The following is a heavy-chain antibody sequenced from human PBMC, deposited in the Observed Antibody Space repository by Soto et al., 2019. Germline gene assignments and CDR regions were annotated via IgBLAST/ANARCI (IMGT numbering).Heavy chain of an antibody. CDR3: RGGGVRGVITRTRDYYGMDV. Sequence: GESLKISCKGSGYSFTSYWIGWVRQMPGKGLECMGIIYPGDSDTRYSPSFQGQVTISADKSISTAYLQWSSLKASDTAMYYYRGGGVRGVITRTRDYYGMDVWGQGTTVTVSS. CDR1: GYSFTSYW. CDR2: IYPGDSDT. J-gene: IGHJ6*02. V-gene: IGHV5-51*01. D-gene: IGHD3-10*01.